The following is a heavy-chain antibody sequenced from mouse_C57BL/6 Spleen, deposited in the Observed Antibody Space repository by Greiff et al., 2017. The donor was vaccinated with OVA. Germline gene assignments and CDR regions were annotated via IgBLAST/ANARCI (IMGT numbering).Heavy chain of an antibody. J-gene: IGHJ4*01. CDR3: ARGWLLREGYYAMDY. Sequence: VQLQQPGAELVKPGASVKLSCKASGYTFTSYWMHWVKQRPGQGLEWIGMIHPNSGSTNYNEKFKSKATLTVDKSSSPAYMQRSSLTSEDAAVYYCARGWLLREGYYAMDYWGQGTSVTVSS. CDR1: GYTFTSYW. D-gene: IGHD2-3*01. CDR2: IHPNSGST. V-gene: IGHV1-64*01.